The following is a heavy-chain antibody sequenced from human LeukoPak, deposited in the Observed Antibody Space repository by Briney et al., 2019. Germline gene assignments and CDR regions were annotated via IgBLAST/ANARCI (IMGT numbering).Heavy chain of an antibody. CDR1: GFTFKNYA. J-gene: IGHJ4*02. CDR2: ISSSSSYI. Sequence: GGSLRLSCAASGFTFKNYAMSWVRQAPGKGLEWVSSISSSSSYIYYADSVKGRITISRDNAKNSLYLQMNSLRAEDTAVYYCARDYYDSSGYYYFDYWGQGTLVTVSS. CDR3: ARDYYDSSGYYYFDY. V-gene: IGHV3-21*01. D-gene: IGHD3-22*01.